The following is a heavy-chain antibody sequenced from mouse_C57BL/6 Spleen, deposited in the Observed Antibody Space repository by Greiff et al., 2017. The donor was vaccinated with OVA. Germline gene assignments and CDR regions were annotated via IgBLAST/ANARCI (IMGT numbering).Heavy chain of an antibody. CDR1: GFTFSSYG. CDR3: ASLIYYDYDGYYFDY. J-gene: IGHJ2*01. CDR2: ISSGGSYT. V-gene: IGHV5-6*01. Sequence: EVKLMESGGDLVKPGGSLKLSCAASGFTFSSYGMSWVRQTPDKRLEWVATISSGGSYTYYPDSVKGRFTISRDNAKNTLYLQMSSLKSEDTAMYYVASLIYYDYDGYYFDYWGQGTTLTVSS. D-gene: IGHD2-4*01.